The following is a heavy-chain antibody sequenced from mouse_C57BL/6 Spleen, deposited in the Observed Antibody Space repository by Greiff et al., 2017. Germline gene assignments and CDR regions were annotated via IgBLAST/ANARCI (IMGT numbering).Heavy chain of an antibody. CDR1: GYSITSGYY. CDR3: AREDGYYPYYAMDY. D-gene: IGHD2-3*01. Sequence: EVQLKESGPGLVKPSQSLSLTCSVTGYSITSGYYWNWIRQFPGNKLEWMGYISYDGSNNYNPSLKNRISITRDTSKNQFFLKLNSVTTEDTATYYCAREDGYYPYYAMDYWGQGTSVTVSS. CDR2: ISYDGSN. J-gene: IGHJ4*01. V-gene: IGHV3-6*01.